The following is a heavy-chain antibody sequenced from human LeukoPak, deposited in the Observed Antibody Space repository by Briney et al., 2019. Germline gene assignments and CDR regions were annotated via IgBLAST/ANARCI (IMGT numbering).Heavy chain of an antibody. V-gene: IGHV4-39*01. D-gene: IGHD5-18*01. Sequence: SETLSLTCTVSGGSISSSSYYWGWIRQPPGKGLEWIGSICYSGSTYYNPSLKSRVTISVDTSKNQFSLKLSSVTAADTAVYYCARPSGYSYGYGIDYWGQGTLVTVSS. CDR3: ARPSGYSYGYGIDY. J-gene: IGHJ4*02. CDR1: GGSISSSSYY. CDR2: ICYSGST.